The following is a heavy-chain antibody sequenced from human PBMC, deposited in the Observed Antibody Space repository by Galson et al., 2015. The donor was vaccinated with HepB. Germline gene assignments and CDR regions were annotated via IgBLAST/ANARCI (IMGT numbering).Heavy chain of an antibody. D-gene: IGHD2-15*01. V-gene: IGHV1-18*01. CDR3: ARGALVAVVDATQNNWFDP. J-gene: IGHJ5*02. CDR2: INAYSRKT. Sequence: SVKASCKASGYTFSSYSITWVRQAPGQGLEWMGWINAYSRKTHYARQLQGRVTMTTDTSTSTAYMELRSLRSDDTAVYYCARGALVAVVDATQNNWFDPWGQGTLVTVSS. CDR1: GYTFSSYS.